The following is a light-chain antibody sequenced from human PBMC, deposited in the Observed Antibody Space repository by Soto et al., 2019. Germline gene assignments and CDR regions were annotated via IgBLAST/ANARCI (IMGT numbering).Light chain of an antibody. Sequence: QSALTQPASVSGSPGQSITISCTGTSSDVGGYKYVSWYQQHPGEAPKLMIYEVTNRPLGVSNRFSGSKSGNTASLTNTGLQAEDEADYYCSAFTVRGTFLFGGGTKLTVL. CDR1: SSDVGGYKY. J-gene: IGLJ2*01. CDR3: SAFTVRGTFL. V-gene: IGLV2-14*01. CDR2: EVT.